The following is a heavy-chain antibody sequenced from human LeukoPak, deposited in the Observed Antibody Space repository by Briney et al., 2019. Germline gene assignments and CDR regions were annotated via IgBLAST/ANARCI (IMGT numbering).Heavy chain of an antibody. V-gene: IGHV1-46*01. D-gene: IGHD5-18*01. J-gene: IGHJ4*02. CDR3: ARELQEFGYSYGHPVDY. CDR1: GYTFTSYY. CDR2: INPSGGST. Sequence: ASVKVPCKASGYTFTSYYMHWVRQAPGQGLEWMGIINPSGGSTSYAQKFQGRVTMTRDTSTSTVYMELSSLRSEDTAVYYCARELQEFGYSYGHPVDYWGQGTLVTVSS.